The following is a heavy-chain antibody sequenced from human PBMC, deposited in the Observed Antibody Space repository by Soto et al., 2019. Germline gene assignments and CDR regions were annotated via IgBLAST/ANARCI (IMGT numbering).Heavy chain of an antibody. J-gene: IGHJ3*02. CDR2: INPSGGST. D-gene: IGHD1-7*01. CDR3: ARGRRLELRGTTGAFDI. Sequence: ASVKVSCKASGYTFTSYYMHWVRQAPGQGLEWMGIINPSGGSTSYAQKFQGRVTMTRDTSTSTVYMELSSLRSEDTAVYYCARGRRLELRGTTGAFDIWGQGTMVTVS. CDR1: GYTFTSYY. V-gene: IGHV1-46*01.